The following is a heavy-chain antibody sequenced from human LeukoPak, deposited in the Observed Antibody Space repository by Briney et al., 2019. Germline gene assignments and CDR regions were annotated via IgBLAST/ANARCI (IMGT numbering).Heavy chain of an antibody. J-gene: IGHJ4*02. D-gene: IGHD1-26*01. CDR1: GFTVSSNY. CDR2: IYSGGST. Sequence: SGGSLRLSCAASGFTVSSNYMSWVRQAPGKGLEWVSVIYSGGSTYYADSVKGRFTISRDNSKNTLYLQMNSLRAEDTAVYYCAKCPSRVGATPFDYWGQGTLVTVSS. CDR3: AKCPSRVGATPFDY. V-gene: IGHV3-53*01.